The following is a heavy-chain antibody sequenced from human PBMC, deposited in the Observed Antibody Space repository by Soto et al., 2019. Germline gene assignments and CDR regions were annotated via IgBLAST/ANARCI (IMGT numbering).Heavy chain of an antibody. CDR3: ARIPAGGSSLYHYYYYGMDV. CDR1: GFSLSTSGMC. V-gene: IGHV2-70*01. D-gene: IGHD6-13*01. J-gene: IGHJ6*02. CDR2: IDWDDDK. Sequence: SGPTLVNPTQTLTLTCTFSGFSLSTSGMCVSWIRQPPGKALEWLALIDWDDDKYYSTSLKTRLTISKDTSKNQVVLTMTNMDPVDTATYYCARIPAGGSSLYHYYYYGMDVWGQGTTVTVSS.